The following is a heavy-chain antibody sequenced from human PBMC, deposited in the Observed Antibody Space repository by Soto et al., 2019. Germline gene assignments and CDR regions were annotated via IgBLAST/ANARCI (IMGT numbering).Heavy chain of an antibody. CDR2: ISAYNGNT. CDR1: GYTFTSYG. D-gene: IGHD5-12*01. V-gene: IGHV1-18*01. J-gene: IGHJ4*02. CDR3: ARAYGVSRRGYSGYSFDY. Sequence: QVQLVQSGAEVKKPGASVKVSCKASGYTFTSYGISWVRQAPGQGLEWMGWISAYNGNTNYAQKLQGRVTMTTDTSTSTAYMELRSLRSDDTAVYYYARAYGVSRRGYSGYSFDYWGQGTLVTVSS.